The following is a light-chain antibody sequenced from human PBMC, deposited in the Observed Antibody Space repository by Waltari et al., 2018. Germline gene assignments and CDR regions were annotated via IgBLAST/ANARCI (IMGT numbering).Light chain of an antibody. V-gene: IGKV2-30*01. J-gene: IGKJ1*01. CDR2: TVS. Sequence: DAVMTQSPLSLPVTLGQPASLPCRSSQSLVSSDGNTYLSWFQQRPGQSPRRLIYTVSNRDSGVPDRFSGSGSGTDFALKISRVEAEDVGVYYCMQATYWPWTFGQGTKVEIK. CDR1: QSLVSSDGNTY. CDR3: MQATYWPWT.